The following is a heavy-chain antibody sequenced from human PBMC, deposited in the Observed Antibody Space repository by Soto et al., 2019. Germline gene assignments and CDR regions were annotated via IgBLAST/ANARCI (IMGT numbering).Heavy chain of an antibody. CDR1: GFSFSNYW. CDR3: VRLRDRDF. D-gene: IGHD3-16*01. CDR2: INKDGTYT. J-gene: IGHJ4*02. Sequence: EEHLVESGGGLIQPGGSLRLSCIASGFSFSNYWMHWVRQAPGKGLEWLSHINKDGTYTNYADSVKGRFTISSDNAKNTVYLQISSLRVDDTAVYYCVRLRDRDFWGQGTLVTVSS. V-gene: IGHV3-74*01.